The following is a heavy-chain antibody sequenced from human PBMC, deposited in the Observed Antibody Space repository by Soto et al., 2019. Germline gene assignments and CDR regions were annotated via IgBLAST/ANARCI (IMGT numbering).Heavy chain of an antibody. CDR1: GFSLTTSGVG. D-gene: IGHD5-18*01. CDR2: IFWNDDE. J-gene: IGHJ4*02. CDR3: VRTGYSYDRFGS. Sequence: QITLKESGPTLVKPTQTLTLTCTFSGFSLTTSGVGVGWIRQPPGKALEWLRLIFWNDDERYSPSLNRRLTITKDTSKNQVVLTMTNMDPVDTATYYCVRTGYSYDRFGSWGRGTLVTVSS. V-gene: IGHV2-5*01.